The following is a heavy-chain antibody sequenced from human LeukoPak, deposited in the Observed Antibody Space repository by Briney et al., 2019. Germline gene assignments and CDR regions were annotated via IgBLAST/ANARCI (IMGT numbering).Heavy chain of an antibody. J-gene: IGHJ4*02. V-gene: IGHV1-18*01. Sequence: ASVKVSCKASGYTFTSYGISWVRQAPGQGLEWMGWISAYNGNTNYAQKLQGRVTMTTDTSTSTAYMELRSLRSDDTAVYYCARVWVSEMATPAPFDYWGQGTPVTVSS. D-gene: IGHD5-24*01. CDR1: GYTFTSYG. CDR3: ARVWVSEMATPAPFDY. CDR2: ISAYNGNT.